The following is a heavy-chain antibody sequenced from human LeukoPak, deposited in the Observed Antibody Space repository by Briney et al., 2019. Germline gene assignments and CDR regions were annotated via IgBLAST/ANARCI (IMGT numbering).Heavy chain of an antibody. CDR2: IYNSGST. CDR3: ARGGSSWSGEYFGMDV. Sequence: SETLSLTCTVSGGSISGYYWSWIRQPPGKGLEWLGYIYNSGSTNYNPSLRSRVTIAVDTSKNQFSLKLTSVTAVDTAVYYCARGGSSWSGEYFGMDVWGQGTTVTVSS. CDR1: GGSISGYY. J-gene: IGHJ6*02. D-gene: IGHD6-13*01. V-gene: IGHV4-59*01.